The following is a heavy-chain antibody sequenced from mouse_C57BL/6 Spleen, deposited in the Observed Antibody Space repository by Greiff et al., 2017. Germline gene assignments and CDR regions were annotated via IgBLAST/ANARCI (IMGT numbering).Heavy chain of an antibody. Sequence: VQLQESGAELVKPGASVKLSCTASGFNIKDYYMHWVKQRTEQGLEWIGRIDPEDGETKYAPKFQGKATITADTASNTAYLQRSSLTSEDTAVYYCARMRGYDGYYVYYFDYWGQGTTLTVSS. V-gene: IGHV14-2*01. CDR1: GFNIKDYY. D-gene: IGHD2-3*01. CDR2: IDPEDGET. CDR3: ARMRGYDGYYVYYFDY. J-gene: IGHJ2*01.